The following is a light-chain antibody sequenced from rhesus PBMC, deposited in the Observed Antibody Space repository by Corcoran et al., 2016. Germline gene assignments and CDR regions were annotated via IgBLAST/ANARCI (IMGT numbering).Light chain of an antibody. Sequence: DIQMTQSPSSLSASVGDRVTITCQASQGISNHLAWYQQKPGKVPKLLIYKASTLQSGVPSRFSGSGSGTEFTLTISSLPPEYCAAYYYLQGYSTPYSFGQGTKVEIK. CDR1: QGISNH. J-gene: IGKJ2*01. CDR2: KAS. V-gene: IGKV1-25*01. CDR3: LQGYSTPYS.